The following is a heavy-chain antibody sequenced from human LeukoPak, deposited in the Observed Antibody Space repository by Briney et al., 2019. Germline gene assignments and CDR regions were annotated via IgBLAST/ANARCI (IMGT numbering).Heavy chain of an antibody. Sequence: SETLSLTCTVSGGSISSGSYYWSWIRQPPGKGLEWIGYIYYSGSTYYNPSLKSRVTISVDTSKNQFSLKLSSVTAADTAVYYCARDRVLGDYVWGSYRQGDAFDIWGQGTMVTVSS. CDR3: ARDRVLGDYVWGSYRQGDAFDI. V-gene: IGHV4-30-4*08. CDR2: IYYSGST. CDR1: GGSISSGSYY. D-gene: IGHD3-16*02. J-gene: IGHJ3*02.